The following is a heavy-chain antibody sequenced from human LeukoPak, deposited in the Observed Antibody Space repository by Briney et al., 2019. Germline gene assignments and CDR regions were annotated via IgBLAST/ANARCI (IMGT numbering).Heavy chain of an antibody. D-gene: IGHD2-15*01. V-gene: IGHV3-23*01. Sequence: GGSLRLSCAASGCTFNSYVMSWVRQAPGKGLGWGSDISVGGGGTYYADSVKGRFTISSDSSKSTLYLQMSSLRAEDTAMYFCAQVLDLDAFDISGQGTRVTVSS. CDR2: ISVGGGGT. J-gene: IGHJ3*02. CDR1: GCTFNSYV. CDR3: AQVLDLDAFDI.